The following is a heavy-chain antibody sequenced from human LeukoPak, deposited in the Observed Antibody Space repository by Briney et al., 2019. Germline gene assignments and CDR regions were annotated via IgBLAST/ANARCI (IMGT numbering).Heavy chain of an antibody. Sequence: SETLSLTCTVSGGSISSYYWTWIRQPPGKGREWIGYIYCSGSTNYNPSLKSRVTISLDTSKNQFSLKLSSVTAADTAVYYCARWSRDGYNYFDYWGQGTLVTVSS. CDR3: ARWSRDGYNYFDY. V-gene: IGHV4-59*01. D-gene: IGHD5-24*01. CDR2: IYCSGST. J-gene: IGHJ4*02. CDR1: GGSISSYY.